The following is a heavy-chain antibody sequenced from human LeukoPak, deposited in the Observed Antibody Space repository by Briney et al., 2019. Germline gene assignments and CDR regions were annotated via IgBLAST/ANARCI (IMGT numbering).Heavy chain of an antibody. V-gene: IGHV1-46*01. CDR2: INPSGGST. CDR1: GYTFTSYY. D-gene: IGHD3-10*01. J-gene: IGHJ4*02. Sequence: ASVKVSCKASGYTFTSYYMHWVRQAPGQGLEWMGIINPSGGSTSYAQKFQGRVTMTRDMSTSTVYMELSSLRSEDTAVYYCARVRSKFMVWGGDFDYWGQGTLVTVSS. CDR3: ARVRSKFMVWGGDFDY.